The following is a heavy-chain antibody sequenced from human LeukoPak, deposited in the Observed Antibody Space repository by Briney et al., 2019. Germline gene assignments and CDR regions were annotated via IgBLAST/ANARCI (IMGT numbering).Heavy chain of an antibody. CDR2: INHSGST. CDR1: GGSFSGYY. CDR3: ARGRTAFLDYYYGMDV. J-gene: IGHJ6*02. V-gene: IGHV4-34*01. D-gene: IGHD3-3*02. Sequence: SETLSLTCAVYGGSFSGYYCSWIRQPPGKGLEWIGEINHSGSTNYNPSLKSRVTISVDTSKNQFSLKLSSVTAADTAVYYCARGRTAFLDYYYGMDVWGQGTTVTVSS.